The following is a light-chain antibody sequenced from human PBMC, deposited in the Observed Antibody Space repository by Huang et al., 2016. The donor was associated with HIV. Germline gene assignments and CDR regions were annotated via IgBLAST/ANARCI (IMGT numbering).Light chain of an antibody. CDR1: QDISTV. J-gene: IGKJ4*01. V-gene: IGKV1-9*01. Sequence: IQLTQSPSSLSASVGDRVTITCRASQDISTVLAWYRQKPGNAPKLLIYGASTLQNGDPSRFSDSGSGTDFILTISSLQPEDFATYYCQQLKSYPLTFGAGTKVEIK. CDR3: QQLKSYPLT. CDR2: GAS.